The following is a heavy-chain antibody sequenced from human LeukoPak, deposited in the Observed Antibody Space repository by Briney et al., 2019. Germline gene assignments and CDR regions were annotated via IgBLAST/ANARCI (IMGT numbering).Heavy chain of an antibody. V-gene: IGHV4-34*01. CDR3: ASYGSGSYYETAFDY. CDR1: GGSFSGYY. CDR2: INHSGST. D-gene: IGHD3-10*01. J-gene: IGHJ4*02. Sequence: PSETLSLTCAVYGGSFSGYYWSWIRQPPGKGLEWIGEINHSGSTNYNPSLKSRVTISVDTSKNQFSLKLSSVTAADTAVYYCASYGSGSYYETAFDYWGQGTLVTVSS.